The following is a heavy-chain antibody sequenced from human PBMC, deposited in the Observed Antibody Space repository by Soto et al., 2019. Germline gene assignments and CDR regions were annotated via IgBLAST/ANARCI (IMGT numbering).Heavy chain of an antibody. V-gene: IGHV3-30*18. D-gene: IGHD7-27*01. CDR1: GFTFSSYG. Sequence: QVQLVESGGGVVQPGRSLRLSCAASGFTFSSYGMHWVRQAPGKGLEWVAVISYDGSNKYYADSVKGRFTISRDNSKNTLYLQMNSLRAEDTAVYYCAKDRARNWDHYYYYGMDVW. CDR3: AKDRARNWDHYYYYGMDV. J-gene: IGHJ6*01. CDR2: ISYDGSNK.